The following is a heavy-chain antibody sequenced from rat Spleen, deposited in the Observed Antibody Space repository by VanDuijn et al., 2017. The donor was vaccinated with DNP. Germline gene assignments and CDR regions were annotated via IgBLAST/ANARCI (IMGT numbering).Heavy chain of an antibody. D-gene: IGHD1-9*01. V-gene: IGHV5-19*01. CDR3: PTPTGIHYFDY. CDR2: ISPSGGST. CDR1: GFTFSNYG. Sequence: EVQLVESGGGLVQPGRSLKLSCAALGFTFSNYGMHWIRQAPTKGLEWVASISPSGGSTYYRDSVKGRFTISRDNAKSTLYLQMDSLRSEDTATYSWPTPTGIHYFDYWGQGVMVTVSS. J-gene: IGHJ2*01.